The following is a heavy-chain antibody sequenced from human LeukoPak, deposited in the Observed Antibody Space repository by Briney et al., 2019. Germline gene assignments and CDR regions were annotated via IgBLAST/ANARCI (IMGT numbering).Heavy chain of an antibody. CDR3: ARGSTHYDVLTGYHYYFDY. J-gene: IGHJ4*02. D-gene: IGHD3-9*01. Sequence: GGSLRLSCAASGFSFENYNMNWVRQAPGKGLEWVAYINVITGYIYYADSLKGRFTISRDNAKKSLFLEMNSLRVEDTALYYCARGSTHYDVLTGYHYYFDYWGQGTLVTVSS. CDR1: GFSFENYN. CDR2: INVITGYI. V-gene: IGHV3-21*04.